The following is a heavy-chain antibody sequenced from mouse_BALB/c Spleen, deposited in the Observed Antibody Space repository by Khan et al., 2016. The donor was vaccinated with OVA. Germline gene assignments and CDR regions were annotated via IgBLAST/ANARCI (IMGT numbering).Heavy chain of an antibody. J-gene: IGHJ2*01. CDR1: GYSFTSYW. Sequence: DVQLQESGPVLARPGASVKMSCKASGYSFTSYWMHWVKQRPGQGLEWIGAIYPGISDTRYNQNFKGKATLTAVSSASTAYMEFHSLTNAHSAVYYCTRSYESYYFDYWGQGTTLTVSS. V-gene: IGHV1-5*01. CDR3: TRSYESYYFDY. D-gene: IGHD2-3*01. CDR2: IYPGISDT.